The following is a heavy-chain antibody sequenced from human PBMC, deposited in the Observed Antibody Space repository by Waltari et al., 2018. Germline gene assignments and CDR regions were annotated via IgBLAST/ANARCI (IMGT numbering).Heavy chain of an antibody. CDR2: ISYKERNT. V-gene: IGHV3-30*09. CDR3: ARDYCDRTNCHGMDV. J-gene: IGHJ6*02. D-gene: IGHD3-22*01. CDR1: EFTFSSYA. Sequence: QVQLVESGGGVVQPGRSLRLSCAASEFTFSSYAMHWVRQAPGKGLEWVAVISYKERNTYYVDSVKGRFAISRDNSKKMLYLQMNSLRAEDTAVYYCARDYCDRTNCHGMDVWGQGTTVTVSS.